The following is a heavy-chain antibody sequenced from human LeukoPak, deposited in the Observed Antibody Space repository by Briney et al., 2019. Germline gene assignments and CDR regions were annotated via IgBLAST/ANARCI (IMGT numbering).Heavy chain of an antibody. CDR2: ISSSGSTI. CDR1: GFTFSTYS. CDR3: AASPYYYYMDV. V-gene: IGHV3-48*04. Sequence: PGGSLRLSCAASGFTFSTYSMNWIRQAPGKGLEWVSYISSSGSTIYYADSVKGRFTISRDNAKNSLYLQMNSLRAEDTAVYYCAASPYYYYMDVWGKGTTVTISS. J-gene: IGHJ6*03.